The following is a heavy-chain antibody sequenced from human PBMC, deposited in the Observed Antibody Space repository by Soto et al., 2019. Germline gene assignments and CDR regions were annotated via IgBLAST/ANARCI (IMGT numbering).Heavy chain of an antibody. CDR1: GYSFTSYW. CDR3: ASHYDDRSGSYDAFDI. D-gene: IGHD3-22*01. CDR2: IYPGDSDT. V-gene: IGHV5-51*01. Sequence: GESLKISCKGSGYSFTSYWIGWVRQMPGKGLEWMGIIYPGDSDTRYSPSFQGQVTISADKSISTAYLQWSSLKASDTAMYYCASHYDDRSGSYDAFDIWGQGTMVTVSS. J-gene: IGHJ3*02.